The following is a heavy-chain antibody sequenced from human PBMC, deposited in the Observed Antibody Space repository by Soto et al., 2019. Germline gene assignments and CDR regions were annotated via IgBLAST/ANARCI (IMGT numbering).Heavy chain of an antibody. J-gene: IGHJ4*02. D-gene: IGHD2-2*01. CDR3: ARSEETTRCIDY. CDR2: IYYSGST. V-gene: IGHV4-30-4*01. Sequence: SETLSLTCTVSGGSISSGDYYWSWIRQPPGKGLEWIGYIYYSGSTYYNPSLKSRVTISVDTSKNQFSLKVSSVTAADTAVYYCARSEETTRCIDYWGQGTLVTVSS. CDR1: GGSISSGDYY.